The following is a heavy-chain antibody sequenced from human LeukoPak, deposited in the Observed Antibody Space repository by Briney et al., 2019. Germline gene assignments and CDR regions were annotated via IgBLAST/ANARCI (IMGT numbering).Heavy chain of an antibody. V-gene: IGHV3-74*01. CDR3: ASGGEGAIDI. J-gene: IGHJ3*02. D-gene: IGHD3-10*01. CDR2: LDYDGRST. Sequence: GGSLTLSRAASGFNYSTHWMHCVPEPPGGTRVWGARLDYDGRSTAYPHSVKGRFTISKVHAKNTSYLQMNSLRAGDTALYYGASGGEGAIDIWGPGTMVIVSS. CDR1: GFNYSTHW.